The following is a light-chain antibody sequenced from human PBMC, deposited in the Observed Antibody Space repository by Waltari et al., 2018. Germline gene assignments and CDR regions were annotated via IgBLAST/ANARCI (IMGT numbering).Light chain of an antibody. Sequence: QSALTQPRSVSGSPGQSVTISCTGTSSDIGGSNYVSWYQHYPGKAPEVIIYDVDKRPSGVPDRFAGSRSGNTASLTVSGLRAEDEADYFCCSYAGAKYTVLFGGGTKLTVL. CDR2: DVD. V-gene: IGLV2-11*01. J-gene: IGLJ2*01. CDR3: CSYAGAKYTVL. CDR1: SSDIGGSNY.